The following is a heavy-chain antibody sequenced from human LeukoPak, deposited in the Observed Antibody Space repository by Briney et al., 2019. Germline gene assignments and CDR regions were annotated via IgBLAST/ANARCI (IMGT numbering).Heavy chain of an antibody. J-gene: IGHJ6*02. V-gene: IGHV4-59*01. Sequence: SETLSLTRNVSPGSITGYYFTWIRQPPGKGLVWLGFIYYSGTTNYSPSFKSRLTMSLDTSKNQVSLRLTSVTAADTAVYYCARDSGGPYWYYYGMDVWGRGTTVTVSS. D-gene: IGHD2-8*02. CDR1: PGSITGYY. CDR3: ARDSGGPYWYYYGMDV. CDR2: IYYSGTT.